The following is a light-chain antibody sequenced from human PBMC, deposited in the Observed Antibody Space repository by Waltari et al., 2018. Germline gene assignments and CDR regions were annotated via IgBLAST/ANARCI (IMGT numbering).Light chain of an antibody. CDR3: QQSYSTPKT. V-gene: IGKV1-39*01. CDR1: QSISSY. CDR2: AAS. J-gene: IGKJ1*01. Sequence: RVTITCRASQSISSYLNWYQQKPGKAPKLLIYAASSLQSGVPSRFSGSGSGTDFTLTISSLQPEDFATYYCQQSYSTPKTFGQGTKVEIK.